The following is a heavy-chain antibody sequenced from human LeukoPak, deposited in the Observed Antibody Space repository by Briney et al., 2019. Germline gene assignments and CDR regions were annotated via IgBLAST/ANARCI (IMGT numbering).Heavy chain of an antibody. D-gene: IGHD6-13*01. CDR1: GYTFTSYD. CDR3: ARVLISSSWTAYFDY. V-gene: IGHV1-8*03. J-gene: IGHJ4*02. Sequence: GASVKVSCKASGYTFTSYDINWVRQATGQGLEWMGWMNPNSGNTGYAQKFQGRVTITRNTSISTAYMELSSLRSEDTAVYYCARVLISSSWTAYFDYWGQGTLVTVSS. CDR2: MNPNSGNT.